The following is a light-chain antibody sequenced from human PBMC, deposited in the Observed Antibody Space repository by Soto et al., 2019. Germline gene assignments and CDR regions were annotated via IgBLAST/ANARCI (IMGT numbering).Light chain of an antibody. V-gene: IGKV1-39*01. CDR2: DAS. CDR1: QGISTY. Sequence: DIQMTQSPSSLSASVRDRVTTTCRASQGISTYLVWYQQRQGRAPKLLIYDASSLLSGVPSRFSGSGSGTDFTLTIISLHPEDFATYYCQQSYRTPYTFGQGTKLETK. J-gene: IGKJ2*01. CDR3: QQSYRTPYT.